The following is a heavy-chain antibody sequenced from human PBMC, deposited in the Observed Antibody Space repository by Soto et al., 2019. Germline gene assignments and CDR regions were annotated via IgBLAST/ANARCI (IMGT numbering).Heavy chain of an antibody. J-gene: IGHJ4*02. CDR1: VFTLKNPW. V-gene: IGHV3-15*01. CDR3: TAQFYFDASGYSFDL. Sequence: WSLRISCAASVFTLKNPWVGWVRQAPGQGLEWVGHMKSKSEGETTDYAAPVKGRFTISRDDSKNTVYLQMNSLTTEDTAVYYCTAQFYFDASGYSFDLSGQGTLVTVPS. CDR2: MKSKSEGETT. D-gene: IGHD3-22*01.